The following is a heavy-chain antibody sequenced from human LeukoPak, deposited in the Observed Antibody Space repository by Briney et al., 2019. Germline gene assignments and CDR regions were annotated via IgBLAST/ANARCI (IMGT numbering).Heavy chain of an antibody. V-gene: IGHV4-59*08. CDR1: GGFISSYY. Sequence: KPSETLSLTCTVSGGFISSYYWSWIRQPPGKGLEWIGYIYYSGSTNYNPSLKSRVTISVDTSKNQFSLKLSSVTAADTAVYYCAKSSGSLFDPWGQGTLVTVSS. CDR2: IYYSGST. CDR3: AKSSGSLFDP. J-gene: IGHJ5*02. D-gene: IGHD3-10*01.